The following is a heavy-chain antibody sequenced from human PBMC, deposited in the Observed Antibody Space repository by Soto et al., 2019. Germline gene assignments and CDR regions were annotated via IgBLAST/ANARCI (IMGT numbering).Heavy chain of an antibody. CDR2: IDPSDSYT. J-gene: IGHJ3*02. CDR1: GYSFTSYW. Sequence: PGESLKISCKGSGYSFTSYWISWVRQMPGKGLEWMGRIDPSDSYTNYSPSFQGHVTISADKSISTAYLQWSSLKASDTAMYYCARQRRAYYYDSGGYPEDAFDIWGQGTTVTVSS. CDR3: ARQRRAYYYDSGGYPEDAFDI. D-gene: IGHD3-22*01. V-gene: IGHV5-10-1*01.